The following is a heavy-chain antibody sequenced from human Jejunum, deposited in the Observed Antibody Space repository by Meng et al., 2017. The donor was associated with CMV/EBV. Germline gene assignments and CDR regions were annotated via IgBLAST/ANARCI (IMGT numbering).Heavy chain of an antibody. V-gene: IGHV4-34*01. D-gene: IGHD6-19*01. Sequence: AVYGGSVSGYYWTWIRQPPGKGLEWIGEINHSGSTNYNPSLKSRVTISVDTSKNQFSLNLTSVTAADTAVYYCARIAVPGFYYFDYWGQGTLVTVSS. CDR3: ARIAVPGFYYFDY. CDR2: INHSGST. CDR1: GGSVSGYY. J-gene: IGHJ4*02.